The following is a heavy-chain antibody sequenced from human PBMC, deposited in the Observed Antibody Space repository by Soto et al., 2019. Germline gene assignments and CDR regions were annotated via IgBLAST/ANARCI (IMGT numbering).Heavy chain of an antibody. CDR2: IYHSGST. J-gene: IGHJ3*02. CDR3: ARPSPRYCSGGSCLEFPDAFDI. CDR1: GVSISSGDYY. Sequence: PSETLSLTCTVSGVSISSGDYYWSWIRQTPGKGLEWIGYIYHSGSTYYNPSLKSRVTISVDRSKNQFSLKLSSVTAADTAVYYCARPSPRYCSGGSCLEFPDAFDIWGQGTMVTVSS. D-gene: IGHD2-15*01. V-gene: IGHV4-30-4*01.